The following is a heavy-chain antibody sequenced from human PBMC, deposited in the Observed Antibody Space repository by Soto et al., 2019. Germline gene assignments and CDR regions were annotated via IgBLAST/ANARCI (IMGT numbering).Heavy chain of an antibody. CDR1: GYSFTSYW. J-gene: IGHJ4*02. CDR3: ARHEVDSSGWLTQYDY. V-gene: IGHV5-51*01. CDR2: IYPGDSDT. Sequence: EVQLVQSGAEVKKPGESLKISCKGSGYSFTSYWIGWVRQMPGKGLEWMGIIYPGDSDTRYSPSFQGQVTISADKSISTAYLQWSSLKASDTAMYYCARHEVDSSGWLTQYDYWGQGTLVTVSS. D-gene: IGHD6-19*01.